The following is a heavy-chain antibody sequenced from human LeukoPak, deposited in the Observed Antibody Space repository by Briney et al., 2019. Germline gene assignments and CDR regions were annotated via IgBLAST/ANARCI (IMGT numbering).Heavy chain of an antibody. Sequence: GGSLRLSCAASGFNFKDYYMTWIRQTPGKGLDWVSYISTSGSIFYADSVKGRSTISRDNAKNSLYLQMNSLRAEDTAVYYCARDLTYYTSGTPGYWGQGTLVTVSS. D-gene: IGHD3-10*01. J-gene: IGHJ4*02. V-gene: IGHV3-11*01. CDR1: GFNFKDYY. CDR2: ISTSGSI. CDR3: ARDLTYYTSGTPGY.